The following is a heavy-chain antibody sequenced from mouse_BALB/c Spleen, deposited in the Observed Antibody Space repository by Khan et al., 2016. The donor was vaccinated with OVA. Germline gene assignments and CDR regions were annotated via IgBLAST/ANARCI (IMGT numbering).Heavy chain of an antibody. Sequence: QVQLQQPGAELVRPGASVKLSCKASGYTFTSFWMNWVTERPGQGLEWIGMLDPSDSETHYNQMFKDKATLTVDKSSSTAYMQLSGLTSEDSSVYYCARGGYGTSFAYWGRGTLVTVSA. CDR2: LDPSDSET. D-gene: IGHD2-10*02. CDR1: GYTFTSFW. J-gene: IGHJ3*01. V-gene: IGHV1-61*01. CDR3: ARGGYGTSFAY.